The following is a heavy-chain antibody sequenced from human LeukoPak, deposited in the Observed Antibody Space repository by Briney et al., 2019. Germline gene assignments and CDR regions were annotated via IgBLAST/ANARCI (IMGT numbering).Heavy chain of an antibody. Sequence: SETLSLTCTVSGGSISSGGYYWSWIRQHPGKGLEWIGYIYYSGSTYYNPSLKSRVTISVDTSENQFSLKLSSVTAADTAVYYCARATRRDVLRYFDWFTSYFDYWGQGTLVTVSS. V-gene: IGHV4-31*03. CDR2: IYYSGST. D-gene: IGHD3-9*01. CDR3: ARATRRDVLRYFDWFTSYFDY. J-gene: IGHJ4*02. CDR1: GGSISSGGYY.